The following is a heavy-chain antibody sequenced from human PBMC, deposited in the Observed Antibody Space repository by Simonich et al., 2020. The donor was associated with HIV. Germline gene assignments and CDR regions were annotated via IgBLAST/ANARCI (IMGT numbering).Heavy chain of an antibody. CDR2: IKEDGRVK. Sequence: EVQLVESGGGLVQPGGSLRLSCVASGFTCSNSWMTWVRQAPGKGREWVANIKEDGRVKNYVVSGKGRFTISRDNAKNSLYLQMNSLTAEDTAGYYCARDWGSNALDIWGQGTMVTVSS. J-gene: IGHJ3*02. CDR3: ARDWGSNALDI. D-gene: IGHD7-27*01. CDR1: GFTCSNSW. V-gene: IGHV3-7*01.